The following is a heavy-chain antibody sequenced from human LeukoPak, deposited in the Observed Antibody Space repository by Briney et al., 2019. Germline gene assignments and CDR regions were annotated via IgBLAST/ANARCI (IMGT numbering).Heavy chain of an antibody. CDR1: GFPFTSYA. J-gene: IGHJ3*02. D-gene: IGHD2-15*01. CDR2: ISGSVGSP. Sequence: PGGSLRLSCAASGFPFTSYAMSGVGQAPGKGLERVSAISGSVGSPYYADSVKGRFTISRDNSKNTLYLQMNSLRAEDTAVYYCAKSGVVVVAATTADDAFDIWGQGTMVTVSS. V-gene: IGHV3-23*01. CDR3: AKSGVVVVAATTADDAFDI.